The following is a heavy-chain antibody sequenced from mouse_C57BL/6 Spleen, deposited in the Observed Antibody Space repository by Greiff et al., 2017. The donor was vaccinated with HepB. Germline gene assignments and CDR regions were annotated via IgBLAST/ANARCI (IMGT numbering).Heavy chain of an antibody. V-gene: IGHV5-4*01. Sequence: EVKLQESGGGLVKPGGSLKLSCAASGFTFSSYAMSWVRQTPEKRLEWVATISDGGSYTYYPDNVKGRFTISRDNAKNNLYLQMSHLKSEDTAMYYCARDPLRLQGYAMDYWGQGTSVTVSS. J-gene: IGHJ4*01. CDR2: ISDGGSYT. CDR1: GFTFSSYA. CDR3: ARDPLRLQGYAMDY. D-gene: IGHD3-2*02.